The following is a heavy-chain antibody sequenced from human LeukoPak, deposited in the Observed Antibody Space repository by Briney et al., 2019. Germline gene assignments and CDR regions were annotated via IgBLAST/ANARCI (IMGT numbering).Heavy chain of an antibody. CDR1: GITCSSHA. V-gene: IGHV3-23*01. D-gene: IGHD5-24*01. CDR3: AKGGAATMRDGYNYYHYYMEV. CDR2: ISGSGGHT. J-gene: IGHJ6*03. Sequence: PGGSLRLSCAASGITCSSHAMSWVRQAPGKGLEWVSLISGSGGHTYYGDSVKGRFTTSRDNSTNRLYLQMNSLRPEDTAVYYCAKGGAATMRDGYNYYHYYMEVWGRGTTVTVSS.